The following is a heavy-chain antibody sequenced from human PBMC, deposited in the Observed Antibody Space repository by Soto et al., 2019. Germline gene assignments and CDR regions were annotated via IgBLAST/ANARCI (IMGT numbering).Heavy chain of an antibody. CDR2: ISAYNGNT. Sequence: QDQLVQSGVEVKKPGASVKVSCKASGYSFTNYGITWVRQAPGQGFEWMGWISAYNGNTNYAQKFQGRVTMTTDASTSTAYLEWRSLGSDDKAVYYCARDRGVAPPVAGNTHYYYYMDVWGKGTTVTVSS. J-gene: IGHJ6*03. V-gene: IGHV1-18*01. D-gene: IGHD6-19*01. CDR3: ARDRGVAPPVAGNTHYYYYMDV. CDR1: GYSFTNYG.